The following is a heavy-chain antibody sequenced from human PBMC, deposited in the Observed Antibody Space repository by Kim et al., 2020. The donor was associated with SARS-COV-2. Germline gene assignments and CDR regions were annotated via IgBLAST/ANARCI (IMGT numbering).Heavy chain of an antibody. Sequence: SETLSLTCTVSGGSISSGGYYWSWIRQHPGKGLEWIGYIYYSGSTYYNLSLKSRVTISVDTSKNQFSLKLSSVTAADTAVYYCARDFRQYSSGWSSPFDPWGQGTLVTVSS. J-gene: IGHJ5*02. V-gene: IGHV4-31*03. CDR1: GGSISSGGYY. D-gene: IGHD6-19*01. CDR2: IYYSGST. CDR3: ARDFRQYSSGWSSPFDP.